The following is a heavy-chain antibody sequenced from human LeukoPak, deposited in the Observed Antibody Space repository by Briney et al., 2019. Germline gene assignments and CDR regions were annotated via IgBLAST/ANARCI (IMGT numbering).Heavy chain of an antibody. D-gene: IGHD3-10*01. V-gene: IGHV3-7*01. CDR1: GFTFSSYW. CDR3: ARERMYSGSGSTYPYYDY. CDR2: IKQDGSEK. Sequence: GGSLRLSCAASGFTFSSYWMSWVRQAPGKGLEWVANIKQDGSEKYYVDSVKGGFTISRDNAKSSLYLEMNSLRAEDTAEYFCARERMYSGSGSTYPYYDYWGQGTLVTVSS. J-gene: IGHJ4*02.